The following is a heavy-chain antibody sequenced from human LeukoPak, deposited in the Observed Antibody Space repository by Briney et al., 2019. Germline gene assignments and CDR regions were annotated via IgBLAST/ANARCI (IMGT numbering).Heavy chain of an antibody. CDR3: ARGWDYDSGGRPTAYVY. CDR1: GGTFSNYA. J-gene: IGHJ4*02. D-gene: IGHD3-22*01. V-gene: IGHV1-69*06. CDR2: IIPIFGTA. Sequence: ASVKVSCKASGGTFSNYAINWVRQAPGQGLEWMGGIIPIFGTANHAQKFQGRVTITADKSTSTVYMELNSLKSEDTAVYYCARGWDYDSGGRPTAYVYWGQGTLVTVSS.